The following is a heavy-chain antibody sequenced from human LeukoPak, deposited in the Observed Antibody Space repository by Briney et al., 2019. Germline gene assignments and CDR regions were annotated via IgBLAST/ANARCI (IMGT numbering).Heavy chain of an antibody. CDR1: GITFSTAW. D-gene: IGHD3-10*01. V-gene: IGHV3-15*01. CDR3: ATDRAWFDP. Sequence: AASGITFSTAWMSWFRQAPGKXLECVGLIKSNIGGATADYAAPVKDRFTISRDDSKNTLYLQMNSLKTEDTAVYYCATDRAWFDPWGQGTLVTVSS. J-gene: IGHJ5*02. CDR2: IKSNIGGATA.